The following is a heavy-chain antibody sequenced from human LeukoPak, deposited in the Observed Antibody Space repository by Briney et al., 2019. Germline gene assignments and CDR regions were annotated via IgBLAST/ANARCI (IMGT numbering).Heavy chain of an antibody. J-gene: IGHJ5*02. Sequence: PSETLSLTCTVSGGSISSYYWSWIRQPPGKGLEWIGYIYYSGSTNYNPSLKSRVTISVDTSKNQFSLKLSSVTAADTAVYYCARGRRYYGSGSYLVWFDPWGQGTLVTVSS. V-gene: IGHV4-59*01. D-gene: IGHD3-10*01. CDR2: IYYSGST. CDR3: ARGRRYYGSGSYLVWFDP. CDR1: GGSISSYY.